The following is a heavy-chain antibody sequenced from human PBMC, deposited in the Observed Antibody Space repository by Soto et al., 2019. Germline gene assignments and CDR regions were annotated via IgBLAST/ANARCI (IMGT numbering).Heavy chain of an antibody. J-gene: IGHJ4*02. CDR1: GYTFTSYA. V-gene: IGHV1-3*01. D-gene: IGHD6-19*01. CDR3: ASAVAGTLYY. Sequence: ASVKVSCKASGYTFTSYAMHWVRQAPGQRLEWMGWINAGNGSTKYSQKFQGRVTITRDTSASTAYMELSSLRSEDTAVYYCASAVAGTLYYWGQGTLVTVSS. CDR2: INAGNGST.